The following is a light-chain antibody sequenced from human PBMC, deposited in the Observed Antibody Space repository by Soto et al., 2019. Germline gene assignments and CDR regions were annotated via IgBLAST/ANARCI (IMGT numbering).Light chain of an antibody. V-gene: IGKV3-11*01. J-gene: IGKJ3*01. CDR3: HQRQSWPLT. CDR2: QTS. Sequence: EIVLTQSPATLSSFPGDRVTLSCRASQYINTRVAWYQHRPGQAPRLLIYQTSLRAAGIPASFSASGSGTDYTITIIEVKPEECARYYCHQRQSWPLTFGHGTKVDI. CDR1: QYINTR.